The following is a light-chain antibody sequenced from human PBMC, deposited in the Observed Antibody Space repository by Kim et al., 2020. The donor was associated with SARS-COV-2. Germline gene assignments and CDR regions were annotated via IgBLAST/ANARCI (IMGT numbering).Light chain of an antibody. Sequence: SSELTQDPAVSVALGQTVRITCQGDSLRSYYASWYQQKPGQAPVLVIYGKNNRPSGIPDRFSGSSSGNTASLTITGAQAEDEADYYCNSRDISGNHLVFGTGTKVTVL. V-gene: IGLV3-19*01. CDR1: SLRSYY. CDR2: GKN. J-gene: IGLJ1*01. CDR3: NSRDISGNHLV.